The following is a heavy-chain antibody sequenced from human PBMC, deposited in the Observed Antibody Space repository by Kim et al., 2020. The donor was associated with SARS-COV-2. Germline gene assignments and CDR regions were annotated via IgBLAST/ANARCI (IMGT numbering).Heavy chain of an antibody. CDR3: ARGAPGGPINYDILTPNYFDY. J-gene: IGHJ4*02. V-gene: IGHV1-69*04. Sequence: SVKVSCKASGGTFSSYAISWVRQAPGQGLEWMGRIIPILGIANYAQKFQGRVTITADKSTSTAYMELSSLRSEDTAVYYCARGAPGGPINYDILTPNYFDYWGQGTLVTVSS. CDR2: IIPILGIA. D-gene: IGHD3-9*01. CDR1: GGTFSSYA.